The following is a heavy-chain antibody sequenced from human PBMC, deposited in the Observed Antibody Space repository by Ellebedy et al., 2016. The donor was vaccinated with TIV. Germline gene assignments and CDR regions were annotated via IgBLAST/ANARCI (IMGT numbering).Heavy chain of an antibody. J-gene: IGHJ4*02. CDR1: GFSVSTNY. CDR3: AKGTFGRGRSGSLDS. CDR2: SYIGGST. V-gene: IGHV3-66*01. Sequence: PGGSLRLSCVASGFSVSTNYMSWVRQAPGKGLEWVAASYIGGSTYYADFVKGRFTFSRDTSKNTLSFQMNNLRAEDTAVYYCAKGTFGRGRSGSLDSWGQGTLVTVSS. D-gene: IGHD3/OR15-3a*01.